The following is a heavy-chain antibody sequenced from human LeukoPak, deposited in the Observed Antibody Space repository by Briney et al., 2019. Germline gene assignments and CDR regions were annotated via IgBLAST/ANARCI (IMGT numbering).Heavy chain of an antibody. CDR2: INHSGST. D-gene: IGHD2-2*01. CDR1: GGSFSGYY. J-gene: IGHJ4*02. Sequence: SETLSLTCAVYGGSFSGYYWSWIRQPPGKGLEWVGEINHSGSTNYNPSLKSRVTISVDTSKNQFSLKLSSVTAADTAVYYCARSIVVVPAASTFDYWGQGTLVTVSS. V-gene: IGHV4-34*01. CDR3: ARSIVVVPAASTFDY.